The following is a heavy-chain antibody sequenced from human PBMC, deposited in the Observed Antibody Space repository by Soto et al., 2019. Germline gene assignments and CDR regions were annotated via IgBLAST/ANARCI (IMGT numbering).Heavy chain of an antibody. CDR1: GFTFPNFA. D-gene: IGHD3-16*01. Sequence: PGGSLRLSCAASGFTFPNFAMSWVRQAPGKGLEWVANIKQDGSDKYYVGSVKGRFTISRDNAKNSLSLQMNSLRVEDSAIYYCAREGFNFGTYFDFWGQGTLVTVSP. CDR2: IKQDGSDK. CDR3: AREGFNFGTYFDF. V-gene: IGHV3-7*01. J-gene: IGHJ4*02.